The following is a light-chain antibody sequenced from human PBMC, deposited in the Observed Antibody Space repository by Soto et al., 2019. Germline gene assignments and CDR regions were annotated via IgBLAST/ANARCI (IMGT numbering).Light chain of an antibody. CDR1: SSDIGAYKA. CDR3: SSYTSGTWV. V-gene: IGLV2-14*01. CDR2: EVS. Sequence: QSALTQPASVSGAPGQSITISCTGTSSDIGAYKAVSWLQQHPGKAPKLLIYEVSNRPSGISTRFSGSKSGNTASLTISGLQADEESDYYCSSYTSGTWVFGGGTKVTVL. J-gene: IGLJ3*02.